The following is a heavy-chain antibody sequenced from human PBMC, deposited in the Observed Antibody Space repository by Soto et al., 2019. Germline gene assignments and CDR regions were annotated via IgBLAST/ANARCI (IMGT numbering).Heavy chain of an antibody. D-gene: IGHD2-21*02. CDR3: AKTGPYCGGDCSRYFYGMDV. Sequence: VGSLRLSCAASGFAFRTYAMAWVRQAPGKGLEWVSGIWGSGDRTFYADSVKGRFTISRDNSRNTLYLQMYSLTAEDTALYYCAKTGPYCGGDCSRYFYGMDVWGQGTTVTVSS. CDR1: GFAFRTYA. J-gene: IGHJ6*02. V-gene: IGHV3-23*01. CDR2: IWGSGDRT.